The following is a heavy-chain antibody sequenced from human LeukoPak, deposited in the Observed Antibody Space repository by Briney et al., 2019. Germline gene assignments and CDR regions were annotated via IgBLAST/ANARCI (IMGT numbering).Heavy chain of an antibody. V-gene: IGHV3-23*01. CDR2: ISGSGGTT. J-gene: IGHJ4*02. D-gene: IGHD2-15*01. CDR1: GFTFSRSA. CDR3: AKSGLNRFDF. Sequence: GGSLRLSCAASGFTFSRSAMSWVRQAPGKGLEWVSTISGSGGTTYYADSVKGRFTISRDDSKNTLYLQMNSLRADDTALYYCAKSGLNRFDFWGQGTLVTVSS.